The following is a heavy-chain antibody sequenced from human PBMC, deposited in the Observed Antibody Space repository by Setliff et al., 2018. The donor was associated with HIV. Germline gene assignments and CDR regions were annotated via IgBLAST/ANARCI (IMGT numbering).Heavy chain of an antibody. CDR3: ALPYCSGGNCWSSASLPPAGWFDP. Sequence: ASVKVSCKASGYTFTNYDINWVRQVPGQGLEWMGRMNPDSGLTDYAPKFQGRVTITTDESTSTAYMELSSLRSEDTAVYYCALPYCSGGNCWSSASLPPAGWFDPWGQGTLVTVSS. CDR2: MNPDSGLT. J-gene: IGHJ5*02. V-gene: IGHV1-8*01. CDR1: GYTFTNYD. D-gene: IGHD2-15*01.